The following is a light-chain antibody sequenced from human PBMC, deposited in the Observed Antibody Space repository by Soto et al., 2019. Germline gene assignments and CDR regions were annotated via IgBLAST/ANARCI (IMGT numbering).Light chain of an antibody. J-gene: IGKJ4*01. Sequence: EIVMTQSPATRSLSPGERATLSCRASQSVSRNLAWYQQKPGQAPRLVIYDIFTRATGVPTRISGSVSGTEFTITISSLKKEDGAVYYCQQSNSWPLTFGGGTKVDIK. CDR3: QQSNSWPLT. V-gene: IGKV3D-15*01. CDR1: QSVSRN. CDR2: DIF.